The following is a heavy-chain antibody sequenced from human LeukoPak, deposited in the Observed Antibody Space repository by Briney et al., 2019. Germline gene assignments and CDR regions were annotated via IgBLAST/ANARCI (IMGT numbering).Heavy chain of an antibody. D-gene: IGHD3-10*02. J-gene: IGHJ4*02. Sequence: GASVKVSCKASGYTFTSYYMHWVRLAPGQGLEWMGIINPTGGSTSYAQKFQGRVTMTRDTSTSTVYMELSSLRAEDTAVYYCAREGASQDVRGFDYWGQGTQVTVSS. V-gene: IGHV1-46*01. CDR3: AREGASQDVRGFDY. CDR2: INPTGGST. CDR1: GYTFTSYY.